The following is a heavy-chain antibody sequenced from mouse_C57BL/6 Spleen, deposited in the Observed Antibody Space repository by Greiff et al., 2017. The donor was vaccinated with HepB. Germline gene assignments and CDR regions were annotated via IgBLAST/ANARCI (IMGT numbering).Heavy chain of an antibody. CDR1: GFTFSDAW. J-gene: IGHJ3*01. V-gene: IGHV6-6*01. Sequence: EVHLVESGGGLVQPGGSMKLSCAASGFTFSDAWMDWVRQSPEKGLEWVAEIRNKANNHATYYAESVKGRFTISRDDSKSSVYLQMNSLIAEDTGIYYCTLSPRWFAYWGQGTLVTVSA. CDR3: TLSPRWFAY. CDR2: IRNKANNHAT.